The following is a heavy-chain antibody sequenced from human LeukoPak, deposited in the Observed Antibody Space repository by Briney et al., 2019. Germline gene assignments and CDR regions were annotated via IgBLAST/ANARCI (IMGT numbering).Heavy chain of an antibody. J-gene: IGHJ4*02. CDR1: GFTFSSYA. V-gene: IGHV3-23*01. CDR2: ISGSGGST. D-gene: IGHD6-19*01. Sequence: PGGSLRLSCAASGFTFSSYAMSWVRQAPGKGLEWVSAISGSGGSTYYADSVKGRFTISRDNSKNTLYLQMNSLRAEDTAVYYCAKDPDDGVIAVAGPDYWGQGTLVTVSS. CDR3: AKDPDDGVIAVAGPDY.